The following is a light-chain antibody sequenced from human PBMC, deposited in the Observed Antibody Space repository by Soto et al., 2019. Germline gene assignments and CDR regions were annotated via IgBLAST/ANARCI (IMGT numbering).Light chain of an antibody. Sequence: EIVLTRSPGTLSLSPGERATLSCRASQSVSSSYLAWYQQKPGQAPRLLIYDASNRATGIPARFSGSGSGTDFTLTISSLEPEDFAIYYCQQRQYWPPITFGQGTRLEI. CDR2: DAS. CDR1: QSVSSSY. CDR3: QQRQYWPPIT. V-gene: IGKV3D-20*02. J-gene: IGKJ5*01.